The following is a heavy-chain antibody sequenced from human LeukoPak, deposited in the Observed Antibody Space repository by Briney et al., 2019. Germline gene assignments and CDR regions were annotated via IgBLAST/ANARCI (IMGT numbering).Heavy chain of an antibody. CDR3: AREGVAAAGSYYFDY. Sequence: GVLRLSCAASGFTLSIYWMTWVRQAPGKGLEWVANINQDGSEKYYVDSVKGRITISRDNAKNSMYLQMNSLRAEDTAVYYCAREGVAAAGSYYFDYWGQGTLVTVSS. V-gene: IGHV3-7*01. CDR2: INQDGSEK. J-gene: IGHJ4*02. D-gene: IGHD6-13*01. CDR1: GFTLSIYW.